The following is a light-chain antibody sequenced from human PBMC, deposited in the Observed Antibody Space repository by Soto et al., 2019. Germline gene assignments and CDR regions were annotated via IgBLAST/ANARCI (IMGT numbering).Light chain of an antibody. CDR1: QDVSRS. CDR2: AAS. Sequence: DTQLTQSPSFLSASVGDRVTIACRASQDVSRSVGWYQQKPGTAPKLLISAASTLNSGVPSRFSGSGSGTDFALTISRLQPEDFATYYCQQLWTSPLTFGGGTKVEI. CDR3: QQLWTSPLT. J-gene: IGKJ4*01. V-gene: IGKV1-9*01.